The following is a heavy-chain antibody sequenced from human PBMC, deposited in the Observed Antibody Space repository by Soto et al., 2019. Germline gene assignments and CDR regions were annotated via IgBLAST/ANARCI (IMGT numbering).Heavy chain of an antibody. D-gene: IGHD1-7*01. J-gene: IGHJ3*01. CDR3: ARSLPGTYGAFDL. Sequence: EVQLLESGGGLVQPGGSLRLSCAASGFTFSSYAMSWVRQAPGKGLEWVSGISGDGSSTTYADSVRGRFTISRDNAKNTVYLQMDSLRAEDTAVYYCARSLPGTYGAFDLWGQGTMVTVSS. CDR1: GFTFSSYA. V-gene: IGHV3-23*01. CDR2: ISGDGSST.